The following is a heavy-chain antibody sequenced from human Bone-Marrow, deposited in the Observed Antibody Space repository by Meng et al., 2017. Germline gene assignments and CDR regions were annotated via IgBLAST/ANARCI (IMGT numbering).Heavy chain of an antibody. CDR3: ARDANHYLDY. CDR2: IWYDGSNK. CDR1: GFTPRSYG. V-gene: IGHV3-33*01. J-gene: IGHJ4*02. Sequence: QVQLVESGAGVVHPGTSLGLSCAASGFTPRSYGMHWVRQAPGKGREWVAVIWYDGSNKYYGDFVKGRFTISRDYSKNMLYLQMNSLRAEDTAVYYCARDANHYLDYWGQGTLVTVSS.